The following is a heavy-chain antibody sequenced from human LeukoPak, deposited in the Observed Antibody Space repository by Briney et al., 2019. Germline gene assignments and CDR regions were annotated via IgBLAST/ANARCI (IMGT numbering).Heavy chain of an antibody. J-gene: IGHJ4*02. CDR3: ARIARVSSSWYFRY. CDR2: INTNTGNP. D-gene: IGHD6-13*01. V-gene: IGHV7-4-1*02. CDR1: GYTFTSYY. Sequence: ASVKVSCKASGYTFTSYYMHWVRQAPGQGLEWMGWINTNTGNPTYAQGFTGRFVFSLDTSVSTAYLQISSLKAEDTAVYYCARIARVSSSWYFRYWGQGTLVTVSS.